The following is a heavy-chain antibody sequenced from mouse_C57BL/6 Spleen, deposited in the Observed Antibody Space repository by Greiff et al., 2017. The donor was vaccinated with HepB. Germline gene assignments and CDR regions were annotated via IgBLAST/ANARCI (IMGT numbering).Heavy chain of an antibody. Sequence: QVQLQQSGAELVKPGASVKLSCKASGYTFTSYWMQWVKQRPGQGLEWIGEIDPSDSYTNYNQKFKGKATLTVDTSSSTAYMQLSSLTSEDSAVYYCARRGIYYDYDVPFAYWGQGTLVTVSA. J-gene: IGHJ3*01. CDR3: ARRGIYYDYDVPFAY. D-gene: IGHD2-4*01. CDR1: GYTFTSYW. V-gene: IGHV1-50*01. CDR2: IDPSDSYT.